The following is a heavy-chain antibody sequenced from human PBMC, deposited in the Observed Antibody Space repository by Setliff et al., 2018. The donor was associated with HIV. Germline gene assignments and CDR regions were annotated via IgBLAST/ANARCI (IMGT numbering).Heavy chain of an antibody. CDR3: AKLSHSHDSNGFTVDY. V-gene: IGHV3-30*02. J-gene: IGHJ4*02. D-gene: IGHD3-22*01. CDR1: GFTFSTYG. Sequence: GGSLRLSCAASGFTFSTYGMHWVRQAPGMGLEWVAFIRYDGNNENYADSVKGRFTISRDNSKNSVYLQMHSLRVEDTAVYYCAKLSHSHDSNGFTVDYWGRGTLVTVSS. CDR2: IRYDGNNE.